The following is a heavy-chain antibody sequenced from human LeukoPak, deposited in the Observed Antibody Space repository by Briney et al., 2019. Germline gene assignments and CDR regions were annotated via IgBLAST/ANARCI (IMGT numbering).Heavy chain of an antibody. CDR1: GYSFTSYW. CDR2: IYPGDSDT. V-gene: IGHV5-51*01. D-gene: IGHD3-9*01. CDR3: ARPYENAKLRYFDWLPPYGMDV. J-gene: IGHJ6*02. Sequence: GESLKISCKGSGYSFTSYWIGWVRQMPGKGLEWMGIIYPGDSDTRYSPSFQGQVTISADKSISTAYLQWSSLKASDTAMYYCARPYENAKLRYFDWLPPYGMDVWGQGTTVTVSS.